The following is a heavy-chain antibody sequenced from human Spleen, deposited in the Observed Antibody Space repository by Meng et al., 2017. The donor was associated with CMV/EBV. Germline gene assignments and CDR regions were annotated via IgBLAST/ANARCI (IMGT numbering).Heavy chain of an antibody. Sequence: SETLSLTCTVSGGSISSYYWSWIRQPPGKGLEWIGYIYYSGSTNYNPSLKSRVTISVDTSKNQFSLKLSSVTAADTAVYYCATSRYCSSTSCQPFDPWGQGTLVTVSS. CDR3: ATSRYCSSTSCQPFDP. D-gene: IGHD2-2*01. V-gene: IGHV4-59*12. J-gene: IGHJ5*02. CDR1: GGSISSYY. CDR2: IYYSGST.